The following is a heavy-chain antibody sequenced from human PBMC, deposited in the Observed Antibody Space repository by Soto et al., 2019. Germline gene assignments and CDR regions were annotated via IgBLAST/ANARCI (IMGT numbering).Heavy chain of an antibody. CDR2: IYHSGST. CDR3: ARGAYCRGDCSPNFDY. CDR1: CGSISSSNW. J-gene: IGHJ4*02. V-gene: IGHV4-4*02. D-gene: IGHD2-21*02. Sequence: SETLSLTCAFSCGSISSSNWWSWVRQPPGKGLEWIGEIYHSGSTNYNPSLKSRVTISVDKSKNQFSLKLSSVTAADTAVYYCARGAYCRGDCSPNFDYWGQGTLVNVSS.